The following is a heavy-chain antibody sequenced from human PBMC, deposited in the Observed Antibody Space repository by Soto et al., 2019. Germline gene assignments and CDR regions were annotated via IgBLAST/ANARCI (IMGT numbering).Heavy chain of an antibody. D-gene: IGHD4-17*01. J-gene: IGHJ6*02. CDR1: GFTFSSYA. V-gene: IGHV3-23*01. Sequence: PGGSLRLSCAASGFTFSSYALSWVRQAPGKGLEWVSAISVSGGSTYYADSVKGRFTISRDNSKNTLYLQMNSLRAEDTAVYYCAKAAYDYGGNLRRYYGMDVWGQGTTVTVS. CDR2: ISVSGGST. CDR3: AKAAYDYGGNLRRYYGMDV.